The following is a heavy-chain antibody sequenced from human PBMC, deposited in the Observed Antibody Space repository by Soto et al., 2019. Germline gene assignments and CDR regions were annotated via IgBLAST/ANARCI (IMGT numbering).Heavy chain of an antibody. D-gene: IGHD3-10*01. CDR3: AKGNQVTLVREATFEH. V-gene: IGHV3-9*01. Sequence: SCKASGGTFDDYAMHWVRQAPGKGLEWVSGISWNSGRIGYADSVKGRFTISRDNAKNSLYLQMNSLRREDTALYYCAKGNQVTLVREATFEHWDKGTLVTVSS. J-gene: IGHJ4*02. CDR2: ISWNSGRI. CDR1: GGTFDDYA.